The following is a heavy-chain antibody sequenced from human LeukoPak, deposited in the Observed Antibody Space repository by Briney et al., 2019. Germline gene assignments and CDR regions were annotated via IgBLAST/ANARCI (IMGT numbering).Heavy chain of an antibody. V-gene: IGHV4-4*07. CDR1: GGSISSYF. CDR2: IYTSGST. CDR3: ARARYANAWYAFDI. Sequence: SETLSLTCTVSGGSISSYFWTWIRQPAGKGLEWIGRIYTSGSTNYNPSLKSRITTLVDTSKNQFSLKLTSVTAADTAVYYCARARYANAWYAFDIWGQGTMVTVSS. J-gene: IGHJ3*02. D-gene: IGHD3-16*01.